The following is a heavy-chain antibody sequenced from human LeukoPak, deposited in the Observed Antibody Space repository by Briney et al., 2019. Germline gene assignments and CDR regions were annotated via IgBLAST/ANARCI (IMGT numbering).Heavy chain of an antibody. CDR2: ISGSGGNT. D-gene: IGHD3-22*01. Sequence: GGSLRLSCAASGFTFSSYAMSWVRQAPGRGLEWVSAISGSGGNTYYADSVKGRFTISRDNSKNTLFLQMNSLRAEDTAVYYCASRPTSYFDVSGYWPLDYWGQGTLVTVSS. CDR3: ASRPTSYFDVSGYWPLDY. J-gene: IGHJ4*02. CDR1: GFTFSSYA. V-gene: IGHV3-23*01.